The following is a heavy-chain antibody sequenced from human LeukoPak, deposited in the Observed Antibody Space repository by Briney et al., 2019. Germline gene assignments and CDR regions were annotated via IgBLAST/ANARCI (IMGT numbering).Heavy chain of an antibody. CDR3: ARCQDYGSGKWFDP. D-gene: IGHD3-10*01. V-gene: IGHV4-34*01. CDR2: INHSGST. Sequence: PSETLSPTCAVYGGSFSGYYWSWIRQPPGKGLEWIGEINHSGSTNYNPSLKSRVTISVDTSKNQFSLKLSSVTAADTAVYYCARCQDYGSGKWFDPWGQGTLVTVSS. CDR1: GGSFSGYY. J-gene: IGHJ5*02.